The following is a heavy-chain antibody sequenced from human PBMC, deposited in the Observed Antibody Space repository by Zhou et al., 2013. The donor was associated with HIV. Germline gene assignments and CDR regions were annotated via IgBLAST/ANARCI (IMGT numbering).Heavy chain of an antibody. CDR3: ARAPFGRSGYGYYYYYYMDV. CDR1: GGTFSSYA. V-gene: IGHV1-69*05. CDR2: IIPIFGTA. Sequence: QVQLVQSGAEVKKPGSSVKVSCKASGGTFSSYAISWVRQAPGQGLEWMGGIIPIFGTANYAQKFQGRVTITTDESTSTAYMELSSLRSEDTAVYYCARAPFGRSGYGYYYYYYMDVWGKGTTVTVSS. D-gene: IGHD3-3*01. J-gene: IGHJ6*03.